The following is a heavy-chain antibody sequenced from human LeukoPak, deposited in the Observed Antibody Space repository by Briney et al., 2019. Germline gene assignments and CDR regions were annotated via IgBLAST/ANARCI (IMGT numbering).Heavy chain of an antibody. CDR3: ARDWRNNGMDV. CDR1: GFTLSDHY. J-gene: IGHJ6*02. Sequence: GGSLRLSCAASGFTLSDHYMNWIRQAPGKGREGLSYISGSGSRIHYADSVKGRFTVSRDNAENSLYLQMNSLTVEDTAVYYCARDWRNNGMDVWGQGTTVTVSS. V-gene: IGHV3-11*01. CDR2: ISGSGSRI.